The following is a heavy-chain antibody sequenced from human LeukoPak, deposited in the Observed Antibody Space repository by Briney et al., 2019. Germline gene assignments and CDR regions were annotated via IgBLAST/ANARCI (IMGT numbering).Heavy chain of an antibody. V-gene: IGHV4-59*01. CDR2: IYYTGNT. D-gene: IGHD2-21*02. J-gene: IGHJ4*02. CDR3: ASGSVVTALDQ. CDR1: GGSITTYY. Sequence: KTPETLSLTCAVSGGSITTYYWTWIRQPPGQALEWIGYIYYTGNTKYNPSLESRVTMSIDTSKNEFSLKIYSVNAADTAVYFCASGSVVTALDQWGQGTLVTVS.